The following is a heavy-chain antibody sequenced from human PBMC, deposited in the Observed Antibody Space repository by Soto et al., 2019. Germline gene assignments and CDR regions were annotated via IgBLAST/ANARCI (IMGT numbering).Heavy chain of an antibody. J-gene: IGHJ4*02. CDR1: GFTFSSYG. CDR2: IWYDGSNK. D-gene: IGHD3-22*01. V-gene: IGHV3-33*01. Sequence: PGGSLRHSCAASGFTFSSYGRHWVRQAPGKGLEWVAVIWYDGSNKYYADSVKGRFTISRDNSKNTLYLQMNSLRAEDTAVYYCARDDKVPYYDSSGYFDYWGQGTLVTVSS. CDR3: ARDDKVPYYDSSGYFDY.